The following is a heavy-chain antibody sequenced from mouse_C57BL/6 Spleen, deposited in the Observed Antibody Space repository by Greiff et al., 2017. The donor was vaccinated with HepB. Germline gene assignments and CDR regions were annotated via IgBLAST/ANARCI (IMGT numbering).Heavy chain of an antibody. CDR1: GFTFSDYY. J-gene: IGHJ4*01. D-gene: IGHD2-12*01. CDR2: INYDGSST. CDR3: ARDTDDGAMDY. V-gene: IGHV5-16*01. Sequence: EVQVVESEGGLVQPGRSMKLSCTASGFTFSDYYMAWVRQVPEKGLEWVANINYDGSSTYYLDSLKSRFIISRDNAKNILYLQMSSLKSEDTATYYCARDTDDGAMDYWGQGTSVTVSS.